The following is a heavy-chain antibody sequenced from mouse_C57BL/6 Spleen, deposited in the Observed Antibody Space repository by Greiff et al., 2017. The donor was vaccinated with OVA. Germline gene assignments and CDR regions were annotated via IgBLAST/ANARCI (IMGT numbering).Heavy chain of an antibody. D-gene: IGHD2-4*01. J-gene: IGHJ4*01. CDR1: GYTFTSYW. CDR3: ARMGLRDAMDY. V-gene: IGHV1-55*01. Sequence: QVQLQQPGAELVKPGASVKMSCKASGYTFTSYWITWVKQRPGHGLEWIGDIYPGSGSTNYNEKFKSKATLTVDTASSTAYMQLSSLTSEDSAVYYCARMGLRDAMDYWGQGTSVTVSS. CDR2: IYPGSGST.